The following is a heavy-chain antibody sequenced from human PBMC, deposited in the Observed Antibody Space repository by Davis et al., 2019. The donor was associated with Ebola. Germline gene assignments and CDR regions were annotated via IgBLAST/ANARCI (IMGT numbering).Heavy chain of an antibody. Sequence: GESLKISCAASGFTFSSYWMHWVRQAPGKGLVWVSRINSDGSSTSYADSVKGRFTISRDNAKNTLYLQMNSLRAEDTAVYYCARDLGEGLVIITPHGYFDYWGQGTLVTVSS. D-gene: IGHD3-9*01. J-gene: IGHJ4*02. CDR2: INSDGSST. CDR3: ARDLGEGLVIITPHGYFDY. CDR1: GFTFSSYW. V-gene: IGHV3-74*01.